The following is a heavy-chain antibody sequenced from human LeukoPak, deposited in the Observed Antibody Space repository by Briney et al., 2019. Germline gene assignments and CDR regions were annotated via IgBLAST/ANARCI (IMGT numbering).Heavy chain of an antibody. CDR1: GYTFTGYY. CDR3: ARGTDYYDSSGYYHYYFDY. Sequence: GASVKVSSKASGYTFTGYYMHWVRQAPGQGLEWMGWINPNSGGTNYAQKFQGRVTMTRDTSISTAYMELSRLRSDDTAVYYCARGTDYYDSSGYYHYYFDYWGQGTLVTVSS. J-gene: IGHJ4*02. V-gene: IGHV1-2*02. D-gene: IGHD3-22*01. CDR2: INPNSGGT.